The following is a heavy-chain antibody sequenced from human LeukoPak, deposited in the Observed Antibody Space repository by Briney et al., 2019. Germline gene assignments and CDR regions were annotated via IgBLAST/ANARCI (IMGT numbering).Heavy chain of an antibody. CDR3: ARDSGDTDNWFDP. V-gene: IGHV4-59*01. Sequence: SETLSLTCTVSGDSISSYYWSWIRQPPGKGLEWIGYIYYSGSTNYNPSLKSRVTISVDTSKNQFSLKLSSVTAADTAVYYCARDSGDTDNWFDPWGQGTLVTVSS. CDR2: IYYSGST. CDR1: GDSISSYY. J-gene: IGHJ5*02. D-gene: IGHD2-21*02.